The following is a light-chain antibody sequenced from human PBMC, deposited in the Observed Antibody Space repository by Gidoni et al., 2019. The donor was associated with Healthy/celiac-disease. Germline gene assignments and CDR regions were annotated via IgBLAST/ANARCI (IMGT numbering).Light chain of an antibody. Sequence: SYELTQTPSVSVSPGQTASITCSGDKLGDKYACWSQQKPGQSPVLVIYQDSKRPSGIPERFSGSNSGNTATLTISGTQAMDEADYYCQAWDSSTEVFGGGTKLTVL. CDR1: KLGDKY. CDR2: QDS. V-gene: IGLV3-1*01. J-gene: IGLJ2*01. CDR3: QAWDSSTEV.